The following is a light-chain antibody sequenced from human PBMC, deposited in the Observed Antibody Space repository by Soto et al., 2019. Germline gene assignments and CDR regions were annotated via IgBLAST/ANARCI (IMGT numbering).Light chain of an antibody. CDR3: QQYNNWPLT. J-gene: IGKJ4*01. Sequence: IVLTHSPSTLSLSPVEGATLSCRASQIVSSYLAWYQQKPGQAPRLLIYDASNRATGIPARFSGSGSGTDFTLTISSLEPEDFAVYYCQQYNNWPLTFGAGTKVDIK. CDR2: DAS. V-gene: IGKV3-11*01. CDR1: QIVSSY.